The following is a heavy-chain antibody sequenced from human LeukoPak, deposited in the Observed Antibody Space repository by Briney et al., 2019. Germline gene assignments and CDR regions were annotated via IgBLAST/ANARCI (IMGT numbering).Heavy chain of an antibody. CDR2: INPNSGGT. CDR3: ASSRGAYYYYGMDV. V-gene: IGHV1-2*02. D-gene: IGHD3-10*01. Sequence: ASVKVSCKASGYTFTGYYMHWVRQAPGQGLEWMGWINPNSGGTNYAQKFQGRVTMTRDTSISTAYMELSSLRSEDTAVYYCASSRGAYYYYGMDVWGQGTTVTVSS. CDR1: GYTFTGYY. J-gene: IGHJ6*02.